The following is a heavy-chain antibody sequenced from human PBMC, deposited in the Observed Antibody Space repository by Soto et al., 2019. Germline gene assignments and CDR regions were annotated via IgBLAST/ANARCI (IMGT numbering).Heavy chain of an antibody. D-gene: IGHD2-15*01. CDR3: ARVYCSGGSCYGIDY. V-gene: IGHV1-2*04. J-gene: IGHJ4*02. CDR1: GYTFTGYY. Sequence: GASVKVSCKASGYTFTGYYMHWVRQAPGQGLEWMGWINPNSGGTNYAQKFQGWVTMTRDTSISTAYMELSRLRSEDTAMYYCARVYCSGGSCYGIDYWGQGTLVTVSS. CDR2: INPNSGGT.